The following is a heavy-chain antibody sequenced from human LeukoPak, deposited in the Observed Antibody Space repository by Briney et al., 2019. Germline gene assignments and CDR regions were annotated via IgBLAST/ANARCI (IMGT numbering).Heavy chain of an antibody. CDR1: GGSISSYY. V-gene: IGHV4-59*08. CDR3: ARQAPGISHRGYFIEY. CDR2: IYYSGST. D-gene: IGHD2-15*01. Sequence: SETLSLTCTVSGGSISSYYWSWIRQPPGKGLEWIGYIYYSGSTNYNPSLKSRVTISVDTSKNQFSLKLSSVTAADTAVYYCARQAPGISHRGYFIEYWGQGTLVTVSS. J-gene: IGHJ4*02.